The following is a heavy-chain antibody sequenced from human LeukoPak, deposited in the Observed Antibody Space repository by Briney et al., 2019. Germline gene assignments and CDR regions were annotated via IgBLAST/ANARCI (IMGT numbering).Heavy chain of an antibody. CDR3: ARPYDTSGYYNYYLDY. D-gene: IGHD3-22*01. V-gene: IGHV1-18*01. J-gene: IGHJ4*02. CDR2: ISAYNVNT. CDR1: GYNLISYG. Sequence: ASVKVSCKASGYNLISYGIIWVRQAPGQGLEWMGWISAYNVNTNYAQKFQGRVTMTTDTSTSTAYMELRSLKSDDTAVYFCARPYDTSGYYNYYLDYWGQRTLVTVSS.